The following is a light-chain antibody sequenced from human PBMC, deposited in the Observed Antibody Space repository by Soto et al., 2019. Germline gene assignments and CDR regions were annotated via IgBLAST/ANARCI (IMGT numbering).Light chain of an antibody. CDR2: GAS. Sequence: VLTQSPGTLSLSPGERATLSCRASQSVMSTHLTWYQQKPGQAPRLLIYGASNRATGIPDRFSGSGSGTDFTLTISRLEPEDFAVYYCQQYGSSPYTFGQGTKLEIK. CDR3: QQYGSSPYT. CDR1: QSVMSTH. J-gene: IGKJ2*01. V-gene: IGKV3-20*01.